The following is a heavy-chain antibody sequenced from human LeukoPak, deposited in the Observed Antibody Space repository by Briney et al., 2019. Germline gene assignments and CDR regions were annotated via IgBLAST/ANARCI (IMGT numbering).Heavy chain of an antibody. D-gene: IGHD3-3*01. Sequence: GGSLRLSCAASGFTFSSYGMHWVRQAPGKGLEWVAVISYDGSNKYYADSVKGRFTTSRDNSKNTLYLQMNSLRAEDTAVYYCAKDMGFLEWFDYWGQGTLVTVSS. CDR1: GFTFSSYG. CDR2: ISYDGSNK. CDR3: AKDMGFLEWFDY. J-gene: IGHJ4*02. V-gene: IGHV3-30*18.